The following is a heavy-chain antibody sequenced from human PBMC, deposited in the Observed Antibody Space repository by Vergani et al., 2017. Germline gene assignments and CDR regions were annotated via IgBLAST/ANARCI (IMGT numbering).Heavy chain of an antibody. CDR1: GFTFSSYW. CDR3: AREPYDILTGPYGMDV. D-gene: IGHD3-9*01. J-gene: IGHJ6*02. V-gene: IGHV3-7*03. CDR2: IKQDGSEK. Sequence: EVQLLESGGGLVQPGGSLRLSCAASGFTFSSYWMSWVRQAPGKGLEWVANIKQDGSEKYYVDSVKGRFTISRDNAKNSLYLQMNSLRAEDTAVYYCAREPYDILTGPYGMDVWGQGTTVTVSS.